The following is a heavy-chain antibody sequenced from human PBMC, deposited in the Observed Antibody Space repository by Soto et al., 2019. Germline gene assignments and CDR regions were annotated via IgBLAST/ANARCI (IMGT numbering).Heavy chain of an antibody. CDR1: GYIFVNYG. D-gene: IGHD3-16*01. V-gene: IGHV1-18*01. CDR2: ISPYTGNT. CDR3: VMVDNYVTPTPQDV. Sequence: QVQLVQSGDEVKKPGASVKFSCKASGYIFVNYGIAWVRQAPRQGLGWMGWISPYTGNTHSASKVQGRLTTTTDTSTSTAYMDLGSLTSDDTAVYYCVMVDNYVTPTPQDVWGQGTTVTVSS. J-gene: IGHJ6*02.